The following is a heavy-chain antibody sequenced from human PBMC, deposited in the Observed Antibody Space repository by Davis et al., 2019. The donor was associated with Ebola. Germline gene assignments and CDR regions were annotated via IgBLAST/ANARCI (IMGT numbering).Heavy chain of an antibody. Sequence: PGGSLRLSCKGSGYSFTRYWNGWVRQMPGKGLEWMGIIYPGDSDTRYSPSFQGQVTISADRSISTAYLQWSSLKASDTAMYYCARQTTVTTDFDYWGQGTLVTVSS. J-gene: IGHJ4*02. D-gene: IGHD4-17*01. CDR3: ARQTTVTTDFDY. CDR2: IYPGDSDT. V-gene: IGHV5-51*01. CDR1: GYSFTRYW.